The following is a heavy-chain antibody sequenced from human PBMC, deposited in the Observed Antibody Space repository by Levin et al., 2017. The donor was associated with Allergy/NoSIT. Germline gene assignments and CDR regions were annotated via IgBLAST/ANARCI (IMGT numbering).Heavy chain of an antibody. CDR3: GRIPPLGHSYGYYYGMDV. V-gene: IGHV2-70*11. CDR2: IDWDDDK. Sequence: SGPTLVKPTQTLTLTCTFSGFSLSTSGMCVSWIRQPPGKALEWLARIDWDDDKYYSTSLKTRLTISKDTSKNQVVLTMTNMDPVDTATYYCGRIPPLGHSYGYYYGMDVWGQGATVTVSS. D-gene: IGHD5-18*01. J-gene: IGHJ6*02. CDR1: GFSLSTSGMC.